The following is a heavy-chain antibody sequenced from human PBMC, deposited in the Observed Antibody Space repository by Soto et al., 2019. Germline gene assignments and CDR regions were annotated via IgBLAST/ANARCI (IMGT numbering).Heavy chain of an antibody. D-gene: IGHD3-10*01. V-gene: IGHV3-49*03. CDR3: TRAGGWFGELDYYYYGMDV. CDR2: IRSKAYGGTT. CDR1: GFTFGDYA. J-gene: IGHJ6*02. Sequence: GGSLRLSCTASGFTFGDYAMSWFRQAPGKGLEWVGFIRSKAYGGTTEYAASVKGRFTISRDDSKSIAYLQMNSPKTEDTAVYYCTRAGGWFGELDYYYYGMDVWGQGTTVTVSS.